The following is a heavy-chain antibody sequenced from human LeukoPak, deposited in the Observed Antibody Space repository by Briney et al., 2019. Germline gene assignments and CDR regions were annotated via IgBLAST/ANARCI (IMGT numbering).Heavy chain of an antibody. CDR3: ARGWVRVVPAAIGGYYYYMDV. D-gene: IGHD2-2*02. Sequence: ASVKVSCKASGGTFSSYAISWVRQAPGQGLEWMGGIIPIFGTANYAQKFQGRVTITADESTSTAYMELSSLRSEDTAVYYCARGWVRVVPAAIGGYYYYMDVWGKGTTVTVSS. CDR2: IIPIFGTA. CDR1: GGTFSSYA. J-gene: IGHJ6*03. V-gene: IGHV1-69*13.